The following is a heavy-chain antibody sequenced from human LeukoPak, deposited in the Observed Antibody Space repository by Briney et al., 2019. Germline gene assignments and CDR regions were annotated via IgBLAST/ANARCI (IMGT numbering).Heavy chain of an antibody. CDR2: IRSKANSYAT. D-gene: IGHD6-13*01. Sequence: GGSLRLSCAASGFTFSGSAMHWVRRASGKGLEWVGRIRSKANSYATAYAASVKGRFTISRDDSKNTAYLQMNSLKTEDTAVYYCTRPGSYSCSPGNYYGMDVWGQGTTVTVSS. CDR1: GFTFSGSA. J-gene: IGHJ6*02. CDR3: TRPGSYSCSPGNYYGMDV. V-gene: IGHV3-73*01.